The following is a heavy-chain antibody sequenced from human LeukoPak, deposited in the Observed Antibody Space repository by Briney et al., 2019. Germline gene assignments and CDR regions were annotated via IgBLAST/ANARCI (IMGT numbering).Heavy chain of an antibody. V-gene: IGHV4-34*01. D-gene: IGHD1-26*01. CDR1: GGSFSGYY. CDR3: ARNVWEPTFVA. CDR2: INHSGST. J-gene: IGHJ5*02. Sequence: SETLSLTCAVYGGSFSGYYWSWIRQPPGKGLECIGEINHSGSTNYNPSLKSRVTISVDTSKNQFSLKLSSVTAADTAVYYCARNVWEPTFVAWGQGTLVTVSS.